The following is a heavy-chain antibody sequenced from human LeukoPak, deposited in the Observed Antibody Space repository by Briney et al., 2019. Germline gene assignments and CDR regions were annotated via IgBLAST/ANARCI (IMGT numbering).Heavy chain of an antibody. CDR1: GFTVSNNY. Sequence: GGSLRLSCAASGFTVSNNYMSWVRQAPGKALEWVSVIYSGGKTFYADSVKGRFTISRGNSINTLFLEMNRLGLEDAAVYYCARHTPSTFDFWGQGVVVTVSA. CDR2: IYSGGKT. J-gene: IGHJ4*02. CDR3: ARHTPSTFDF. V-gene: IGHV3-66*02.